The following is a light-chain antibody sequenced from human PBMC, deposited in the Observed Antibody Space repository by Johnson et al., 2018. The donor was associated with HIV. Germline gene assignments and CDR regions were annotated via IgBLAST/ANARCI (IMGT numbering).Light chain of an antibody. Sequence: QPVLTQPPSVSAAPGQKVTISCSGSSSDIGKNYVSWYQQLPGTAPKLLVYEDYKRPSGIPDRFSGSKSGTSATLGITGLWPEDEADYYCLAWDSSLSAEVVGTGTKVTVL. CDR2: EDY. CDR3: LAWDSSLSAEV. J-gene: IGLJ1*01. V-gene: IGLV1-41*01. CDR1: SSDIGKNY.